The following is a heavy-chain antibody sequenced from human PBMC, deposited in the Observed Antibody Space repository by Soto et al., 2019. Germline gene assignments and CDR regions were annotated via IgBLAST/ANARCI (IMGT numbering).Heavy chain of an antibody. CDR1: CYSFTTSW. D-gene: IGHD4-17*01. CDR2: ISTYNGNT. CDR3: ARRLYGDYDY. V-gene: IGHV1-18*01. Sequence: ASVKVSCKASCYSFTTSWITWVRQAPGQGLEWMGWISTYNGNTNYAQKLQDRVTLTTDTSTSTAYMELRSLRSDDTAIYYCARRLYGDYDYWGQGTLVTVSS. J-gene: IGHJ4*02.